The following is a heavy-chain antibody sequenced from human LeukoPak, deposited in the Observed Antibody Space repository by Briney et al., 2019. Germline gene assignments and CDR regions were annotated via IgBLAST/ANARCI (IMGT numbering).Heavy chain of an antibody. V-gene: IGHV3-21*01. J-gene: IGHJ4*02. CDR2: ISSSSSYI. Sequence: PGGSLRLSCAASGFTFSSYSMNWVRQAPGKGLEWVSSISSSSSYIYYADSVKGRFTISRDNSKNTLYLQMNRLRVEDTAVYYCARGELGAYDPFDYWGQGTLVTVSS. D-gene: IGHD3-3*01. CDR3: ARGELGAYDPFDY. CDR1: GFTFSSYS.